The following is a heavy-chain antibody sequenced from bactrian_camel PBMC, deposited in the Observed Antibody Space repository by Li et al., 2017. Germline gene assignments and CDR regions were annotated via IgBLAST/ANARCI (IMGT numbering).Heavy chain of an antibody. CDR1: GFSTFSRYG. CDR3: ATGDVPYY. D-gene: IGHD7*01. Sequence: HVQLVESGGGLVQPGGSLRLSCATSGFSTFSRYGMTWVRQGPGKGLEWVAQVFPDGDATYYQESVKGRFTVSRDNAKNTLYLQLNSLKTEDTALYYCATGDVPYYWGQGTQVTVS. CDR2: VFPDGDAT. J-gene: IGHJ4*01. V-gene: IGHV3S6*01.